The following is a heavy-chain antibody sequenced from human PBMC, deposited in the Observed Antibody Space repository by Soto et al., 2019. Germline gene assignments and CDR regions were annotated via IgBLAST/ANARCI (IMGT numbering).Heavy chain of an antibody. V-gene: IGHV3-30-3*01. J-gene: IGHJ4*02. CDR2: ISYDGSNK. D-gene: IGHD3-22*01. CDR1: GFTFSSYA. CDR3: ARGAYSDSSGDYCNY. Sequence: QVQLVESGGGVVQPGRSLRLSCAASGFTFSSYAMHWVRQAPGKGLEWVAVISYDGSNKYYADSVKGRFTISRDNSKNTLYLPRNSLRAEDTDVYYCARGAYSDSSGDYCNYWGQGALVTVSS.